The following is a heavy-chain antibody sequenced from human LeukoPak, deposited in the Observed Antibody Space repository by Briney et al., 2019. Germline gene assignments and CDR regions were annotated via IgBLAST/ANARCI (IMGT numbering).Heavy chain of an antibody. J-gene: IGHJ4*02. CDR3: ASLAYCGGDCYPLPDY. CDR1: GGSISGYY. Sequence: PSETLSLTCTVSGGSISGYYWSWIRQPPGKGLEWIGEINHSGSTNYNPSLKSRVTISVDTSKNQFSLKLSSVTAADTAVYYCASLAYCGGDCYPLPDYWGQGTLVTVSS. D-gene: IGHD2-21*02. CDR2: INHSGST. V-gene: IGHV4-34*01.